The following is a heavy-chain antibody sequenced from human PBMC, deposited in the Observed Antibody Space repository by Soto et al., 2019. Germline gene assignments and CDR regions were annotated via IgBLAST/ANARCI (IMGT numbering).Heavy chain of an antibody. V-gene: IGHV1-24*01. Sequence: ASVKVACKVSGYTLPDLSMHWVRQAPGKGLEWMGGFDPEDGETIYAQKFQGRVTMTEDTSTGTAYMELSSLRSEDTAVYYCATDFFHSSGSPVDYWGQGTLVTVSS. D-gene: IGHD3-22*01. CDR1: GYTLPDLS. J-gene: IGHJ4*02. CDR2: FDPEDGET. CDR3: ATDFFHSSGSPVDY.